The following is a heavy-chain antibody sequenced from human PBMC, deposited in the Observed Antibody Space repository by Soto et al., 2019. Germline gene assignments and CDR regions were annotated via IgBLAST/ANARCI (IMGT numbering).Heavy chain of an antibody. Sequence: SVNVSCYPLACTPTSYYMHSLRQAPGQGLEWMGIINPSGGSTSYAHKFQGRVTMTRDTSTSTVYMELSSLRSEDTAVYFCARSITMIVVVITGSGMDVWGQGTAITV. CDR1: ACTPTSYY. J-gene: IGHJ6*02. D-gene: IGHD3-22*01. CDR3: ARSITMIVVVITGSGMDV. CDR2: INPSGGST. V-gene: IGHV1-46*03.